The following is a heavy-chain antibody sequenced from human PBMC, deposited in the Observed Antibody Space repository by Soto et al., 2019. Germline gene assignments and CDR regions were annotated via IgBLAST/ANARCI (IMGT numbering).Heavy chain of an antibody. J-gene: IGHJ5*02. CDR2: ISGSGGST. CDR3: AKDFKGTGTTLWFDP. D-gene: IGHD1-7*01. CDR1: GFTFSSYA. V-gene: IGHV3-23*01. Sequence: GGSLRLSCAASGFTFSSYAMSWVRQAPGKGLEWVSAISGSGGSTYYADSVKGRFSISRDNSKNTLYPQMNSLRAEDTAVYYWAKDFKGTGTTLWFDPWGQGTLVTVSS.